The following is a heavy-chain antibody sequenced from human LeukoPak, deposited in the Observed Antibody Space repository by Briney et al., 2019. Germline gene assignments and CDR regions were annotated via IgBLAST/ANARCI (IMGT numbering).Heavy chain of an antibody. CDR1: GFTFSSYW. CDR3: AKSPYSSSAFDY. V-gene: IGHV3-23*01. CDR2: ISGSDGST. J-gene: IGHJ4*02. D-gene: IGHD6-6*01. Sequence: GGSLRLSCAASGFTFSSYWMHWVRQAPGKGLEWVSGISGSDGSTYYADSVKGRFTISRDNSKNTLYLQMNSLRAEDTAVYYCAKSPYSSSAFDYWGQGTLVTVSS.